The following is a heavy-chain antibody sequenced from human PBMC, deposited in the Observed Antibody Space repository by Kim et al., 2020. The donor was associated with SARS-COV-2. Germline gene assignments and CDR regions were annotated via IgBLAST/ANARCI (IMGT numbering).Heavy chain of an antibody. J-gene: IGHJ4*01. Sequence: SETLSLTCAVYGESLTGFYWNWIRQSPGKGLEWIGHITYRGETTYNWSLKSRTTMSVDTTTNQFSLKLESLTAADTAVYFCARLYTSAWYASYFDSWGHGTLVDVSS. CDR1: GESLTGFY. CDR2: ITYRGET. CDR3: ARLYTSAWYASYFDS. V-gene: IGHV4-34*01. D-gene: IGHD6-19*01.